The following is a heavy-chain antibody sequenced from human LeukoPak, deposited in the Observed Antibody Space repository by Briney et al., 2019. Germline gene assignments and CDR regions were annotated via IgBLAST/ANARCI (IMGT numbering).Heavy chain of an antibody. CDR1: GFNFSTYA. CDR3: AKVLKNWDDSPFDY. D-gene: IGHD1-1*01. Sequence: PGGSLRLSCAASGFNFSTYAISWVRQAPGKGLEWVSAISGSGGSTYYADSVKGRFTISRDNSKNTLYLQMNSLRAEDTAVYYCAKVLKNWDDSPFDYWGQGTLVTVSS. J-gene: IGHJ4*02. V-gene: IGHV3-23*01. CDR2: ISGSGGST.